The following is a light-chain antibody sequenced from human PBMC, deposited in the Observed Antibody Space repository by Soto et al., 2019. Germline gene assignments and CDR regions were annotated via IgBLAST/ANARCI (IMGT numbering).Light chain of an antibody. V-gene: IGKV1-12*01. Sequence: DIQMTQSPSSVSASVGDRVTITCRASQGISSRLAWYQQKPGKAPNLLIYAASSLQSGVPSRFSGSGSETDFSLTIGSLQPEDFATYYCQQSNSFPLTFGGGTKVEIK. J-gene: IGKJ4*01. CDR1: QGISSR. CDR3: QQSNSFPLT. CDR2: AAS.